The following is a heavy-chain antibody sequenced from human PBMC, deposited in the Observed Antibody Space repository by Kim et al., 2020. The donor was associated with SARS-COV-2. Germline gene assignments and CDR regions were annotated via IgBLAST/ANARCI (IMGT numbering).Heavy chain of an antibody. D-gene: IGHD3-10*01. Sequence: LKGRVTLSVDTSKNQFTLQLSSVTAADTAVYYCAREGWGSGSYAYYFDYWGQGTLVTVSS. J-gene: IGHJ4*02. CDR3: AREGWGSGSYAYYFDY. V-gene: IGHV4-39*06.